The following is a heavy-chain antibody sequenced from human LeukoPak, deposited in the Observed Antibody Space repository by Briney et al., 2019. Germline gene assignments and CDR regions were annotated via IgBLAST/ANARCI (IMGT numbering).Heavy chain of an antibody. CDR1: GGSISSSSYY. CDR3: ARHKRLDY. J-gene: IGHJ4*02. V-gene: IGHV4-39*01. CDR2: IYYSGST. Sequence: SETLSLTCTVSGGSISSSSYYWGWIRQSPGKGLEWIGSIYYSGSTYYNPSLKSRVTISVDTSKNQFSLKLSSVTAADTAVYYCARHKRLDYWGQGTLVTVSS. D-gene: IGHD3-22*01.